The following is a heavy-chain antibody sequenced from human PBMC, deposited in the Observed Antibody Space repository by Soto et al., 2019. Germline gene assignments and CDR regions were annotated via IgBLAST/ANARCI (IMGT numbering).Heavy chain of an antibody. CDR3: ARAGRSVADWGNYP. CDR1: GGTFSSYT. D-gene: IGHD6-13*01. CDR2: IIPILSIA. Sequence: QVQLVQSGAEVKKPGSSVKVSCKASGGTFSSYTISWVRQAPGQGLEWMGRIIPILSIANYAQKFQGRVTITADKYTTTAYMELSSLIAEDMAVSYCARAGRSVADWGNYPWGKGTLVTVSS. V-gene: IGHV1-69*02. J-gene: IGHJ5*02.